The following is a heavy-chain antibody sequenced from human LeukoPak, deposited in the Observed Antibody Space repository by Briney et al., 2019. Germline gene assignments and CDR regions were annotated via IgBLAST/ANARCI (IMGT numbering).Heavy chain of an antibody. CDR3: AKWGDYDILTGYYVSDF. CDR1: GFIFRNYA. CDR2: ITGSGDTT. Sequence: AGGSLRLSCAASGFIFRNYAMSWVRQAPGKGLEWVSAITGSGDTTYYADSVKGRFTISRDNSKNTLYVEMNTLRAEDTAVYYCAKWGDYDILTGYYVSDFWGQGTLVTASS. D-gene: IGHD3-9*01. J-gene: IGHJ4*02. V-gene: IGHV3-23*01.